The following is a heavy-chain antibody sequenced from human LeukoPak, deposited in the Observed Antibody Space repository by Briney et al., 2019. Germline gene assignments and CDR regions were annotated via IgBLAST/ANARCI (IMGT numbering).Heavy chain of an antibody. Sequence: ASVKVSCKASGYTFSSYLMHWVRQAPGQGLEWMGIINPSGGSTSYAQKFQGRVTMTRDTSTSTVYMELSSLRSEDTAVYYCARGYGDYVPTDYWGQGTLVTVSS. V-gene: IGHV1-46*01. D-gene: IGHD4-17*01. CDR2: INPSGGST. J-gene: IGHJ4*02. CDR1: GYTFSSYL. CDR3: ARGYGDYVPTDY.